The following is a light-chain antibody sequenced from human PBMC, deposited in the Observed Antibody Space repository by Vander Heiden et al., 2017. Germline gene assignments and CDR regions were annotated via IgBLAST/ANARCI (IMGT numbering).Light chain of an antibody. CDR1: SSDIGGYSY. V-gene: IGLV2-14*01. CDR2: DVD. Sequence: QPALTQPAPVSGSPGLSIPISCTGTSSDIGGYSYVPWCQRHPGKAPKLIIYDVDSRPSGVSNRFSGSKSGKTASLTISGLQAEDEAEYYCSSYTTSGTFPYVFGAGTQVTVL. J-gene: IGLJ1*01. CDR3: SSYTTSGTFPYV.